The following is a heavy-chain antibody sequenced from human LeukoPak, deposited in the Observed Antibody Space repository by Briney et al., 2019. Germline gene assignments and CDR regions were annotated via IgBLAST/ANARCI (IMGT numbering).Heavy chain of an antibody. CDR3: ARADYYDRSGYYPPGYFDY. Sequence: SETLSLTCAVSGGSISSGGYYWSWIRQPPGKGLEWIGYIYHSGSTYYNPSLKSRVTISVDRSKNQFSLKLSSVTAADTAVYYCARADYYDRSGYYPPGYFDYWGQGTLVSVSS. V-gene: IGHV4-30-2*01. D-gene: IGHD3-22*01. J-gene: IGHJ4*02. CDR2: IYHSGST. CDR1: GGSISSGGYY.